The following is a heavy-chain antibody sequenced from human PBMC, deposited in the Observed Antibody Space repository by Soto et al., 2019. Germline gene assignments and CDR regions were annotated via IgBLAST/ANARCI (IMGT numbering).Heavy chain of an antibody. CDR1: GFTFSSYA. CDR3: ARGYTIFGVVINNGMYV. CDR2: ISYDGSNK. D-gene: IGHD3-3*01. V-gene: IGHV3-30-3*01. Sequence: QVQLVESGGGVVQPGRSLRLSCAASGFTFSSYAMHWVRQAPGKGLEWVAVISYDGSNKYYADSVKGRFTISRDNSKNTLYLQMNSLRDEDTAVYYCARGYTIFGVVINNGMYVWGQGTTVTVSS. J-gene: IGHJ6*02.